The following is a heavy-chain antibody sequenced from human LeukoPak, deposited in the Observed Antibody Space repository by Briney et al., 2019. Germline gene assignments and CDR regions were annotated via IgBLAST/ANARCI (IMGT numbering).Heavy chain of an antibody. V-gene: IGHV3-73*01. CDR1: GFTFSGSA. D-gene: IGHD2-2*01. CDR3: TSGYAGNSDYYYYMDV. CDR2: IRRKGNNYVT. J-gene: IGHJ6*03. Sequence: TGGSLRLSCTASGFTFSGSALHWVRQPSGKGLEWIARIRRKGNNYVTAYAASVRGRFTISRDDSETTTFLQMNSLKIEDTALYYCTSGYAGNSDYYYYMDVWGKRTTVAVS.